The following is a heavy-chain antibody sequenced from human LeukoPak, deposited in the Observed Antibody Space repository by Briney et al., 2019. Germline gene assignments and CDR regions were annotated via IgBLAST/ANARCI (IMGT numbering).Heavy chain of an antibody. V-gene: IGHV4-34*01. J-gene: IGHJ4*02. D-gene: IGHD6-13*01. CDR1: GGSFSGYY. CDR3: ARDGGAALAAAYNY. CDR2: INHSGST. Sequence: SETLSLTCAVYGGSFSGYYWSWIRQPPGKGLEWIGEINHSGSTNYNPSLKSRVTISVDTSKNQFSLKLSSVTAVDTAVYYCARDGGAALAAAYNYWGQGTLVTVSS.